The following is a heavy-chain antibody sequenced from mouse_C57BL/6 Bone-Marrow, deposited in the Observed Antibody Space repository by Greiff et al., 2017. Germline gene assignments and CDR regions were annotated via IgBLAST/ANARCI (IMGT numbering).Heavy chain of an antibody. V-gene: IGHV8-8*01. CDR1: GFSLSTFGMG. CDR2: IGWDDDK. D-gene: IGHD1-1*01. CDR3: ARGTYYYDSSRFDY. Sequence: QVTLKVSGPGILQPSQTLSLTCSSSGFSLSTFGMGVGWIRQPSGQGLEWLAHIGWDDDKYYKPALKSRLTISKDTSKNQVFLKIANVDTADTATYDCARGTYYYDSSRFDYWGQGTTLTVSS. J-gene: IGHJ2*01.